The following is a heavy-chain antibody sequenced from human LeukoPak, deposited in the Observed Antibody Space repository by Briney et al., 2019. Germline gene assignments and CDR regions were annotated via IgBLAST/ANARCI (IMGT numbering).Heavy chain of an antibody. Sequence: GGSLRLSCAASGFTFSSYAMHWVRQAPGKGLEYVPAISSNGGSTYYANSVKGRFTISRDNSKNTLYLQMGSLRAEDMAVYYCARGGPGFWRPPSPDYWGQGTLVTVSS. V-gene: IGHV3-64*01. D-gene: IGHD3-3*01. CDR3: ARGGPGFWRPPSPDY. CDR2: ISSNGGST. CDR1: GFTFSSYA. J-gene: IGHJ4*02.